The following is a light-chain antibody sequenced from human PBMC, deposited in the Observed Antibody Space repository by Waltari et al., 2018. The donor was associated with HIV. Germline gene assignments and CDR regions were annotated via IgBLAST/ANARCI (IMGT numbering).Light chain of an antibody. J-gene: IGLJ3*02. Sequence: QSVLTQPPSASGTPGQRVTISCSGSSSSIGNYTINWYRQLPGMAPKLLIYSNNQLPSGVPDRFSGSKSGTSASLAISGLQSEDEADYSCSTWDASLNGWVFGGGTKLTVL. CDR1: SSSIGNYT. CDR2: SNN. V-gene: IGLV1-44*01. CDR3: STWDASLNGWV.